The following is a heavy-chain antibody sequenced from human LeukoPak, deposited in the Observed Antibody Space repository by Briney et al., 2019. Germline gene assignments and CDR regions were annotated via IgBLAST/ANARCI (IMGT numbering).Heavy chain of an antibody. V-gene: IGHV4-59*01. CDR2: IYYSGSN. J-gene: IGHJ4*02. D-gene: IGHD3-22*01. CDR1: GGSISSYY. CDR3: ARETGGGSSGTFDY. Sequence: SETLSLTCTVSGGSISSYYWSWIRQPPGKGLEWIGYIYYSGSNNYNPSLKSRVTISVETSKNQFSLKLSSVTAADTAVYYCARETGGGSSGTFDYWGQGTLVTVSS.